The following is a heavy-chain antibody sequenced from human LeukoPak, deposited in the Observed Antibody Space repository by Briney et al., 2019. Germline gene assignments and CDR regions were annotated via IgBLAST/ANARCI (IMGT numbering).Heavy chain of an antibody. CDR1: GDSVSSNSAA. D-gene: IGHD6-13*01. CDR3: ARVEYSSSWTPLSFDP. J-gene: IGHJ5*02. Sequence: SQTLSLTCAISGDSVSSNSAAWNWIRQSPSRGLEWLGRTYYRSKWYNDYAVSVKGRITINPDTSKNQFSLQLNFVTPEDAAMYYCARVEYSSSWTPLSFDPWGQGTLVTVSS. V-gene: IGHV6-1*01. CDR2: TYYRSKWYN.